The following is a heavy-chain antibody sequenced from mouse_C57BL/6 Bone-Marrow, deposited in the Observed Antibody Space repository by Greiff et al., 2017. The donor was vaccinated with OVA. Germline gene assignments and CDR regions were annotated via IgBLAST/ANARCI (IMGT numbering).Heavy chain of an antibody. CDR2: ISDGGSYT. J-gene: IGHJ1*01. D-gene: IGHD2-1*01. V-gene: IGHV5-4*01. CDR3: ASYDGNCAWYFDV. CDR1: GFTFSSYA. Sequence: EVQLVESGGGLVKPGGSLKLSCAASGFTFSSYAMSWVRQTPENRLEWVATISDGGSYTYYPDNVKGRFTIARDNAKNNLYLQMSHLKSEDTAMYYCASYDGNCAWYFDVWGSGTTVTVSS.